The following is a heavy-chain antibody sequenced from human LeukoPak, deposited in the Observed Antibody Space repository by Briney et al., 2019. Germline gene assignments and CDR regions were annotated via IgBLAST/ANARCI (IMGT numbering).Heavy chain of an antibody. Sequence: GGSLRLSCAASGFTFSSYAMSWVRQAPGKGLEWVSAISGSGGSTYYADSVKGRFTISRDNSKNTLYLQMNSLRAEDTAVYYCAKGLYSGRGGYSSVGNWGQGTLVTVSS. CDR3: AKGLYSGRGGYSSVGN. V-gene: IGHV3-23*01. CDR1: GFTFSSYA. CDR2: ISGSGGST. J-gene: IGHJ4*02. D-gene: IGHD1-26*01.